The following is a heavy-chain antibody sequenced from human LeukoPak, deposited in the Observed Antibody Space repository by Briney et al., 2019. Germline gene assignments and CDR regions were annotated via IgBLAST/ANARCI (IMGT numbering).Heavy chain of an antibody. J-gene: IGHJ3*02. CDR2: ISSGSDSI. D-gene: IGHD1-26*01. CDR1: GFTFSSYS. V-gene: IGHV3-21*01. CDR3: ARDLVGAIADAFDI. Sequence: GGSLRLSCAASGFTFSSYSMNWVRQAPGKGLDWVSSISSGSDSIFYADSVRDRFTISRDNAKSSLYLQMNSLRAEDTAVYYCARDLVGAIADAFDIWGQGTMVTVSS.